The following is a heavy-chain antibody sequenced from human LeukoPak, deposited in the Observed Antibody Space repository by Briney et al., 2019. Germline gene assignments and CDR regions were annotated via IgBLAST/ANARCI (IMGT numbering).Heavy chain of an antibody. CDR1: GYTFTSYG. CDR2: ISAYNGNT. J-gene: IGHJ6*03. V-gene: IGHV1-18*01. D-gene: IGHD4-23*01. CDR3: ARVRANGGRNYYYYMDV. Sequence: GASVKVSCKASGYTFTSYGISWVRQAPGQGLEWMGWISAYNGNTNYAQKLQGRVTMTTDTSTSTAYMELRSLTFDDTAVYYCARVRANGGRNYYYYMDVWGKGTTVTVPS.